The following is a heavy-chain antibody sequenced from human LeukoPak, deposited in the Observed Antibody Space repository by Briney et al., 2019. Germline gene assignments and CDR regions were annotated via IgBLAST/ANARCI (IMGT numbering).Heavy chain of an antibody. CDR1: RFTLSTYW. J-gene: IGHJ4*02. Sequence: GGSLRLSCAASRFTLSTYWMSWVRQAPGKGLEWVAHIEQDGSQEYYVDSVKGRFTISGDSAKNSLYLQMNSLRAEDTAVYYCARGVPYDSWSGPHYSDYWGQGTLVTVSS. CDR2: IEQDGSQE. V-gene: IGHV3-7*01. D-gene: IGHD3-3*01. CDR3: ARGVPYDSWSGPHYSDY.